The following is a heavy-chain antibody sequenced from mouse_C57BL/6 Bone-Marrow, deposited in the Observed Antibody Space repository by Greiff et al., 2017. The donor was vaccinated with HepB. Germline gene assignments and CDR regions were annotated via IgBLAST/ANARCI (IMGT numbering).Heavy chain of an antibody. CDR1: GYTFTSYG. CDR2: IYPRSGNT. J-gene: IGHJ4*01. D-gene: IGHD1-1*01. Sequence: QVQLKQSGAELARPGASVKLSCKASGYTFTSYGISWVKQRTGQGLEWIGEIYPRSGNTYYNEKFKGKVTLTVDKSSSTAYMQLSSLTSEDSAVYYCAIRGAMDYWGQGTTVTVSS. CDR3: AIRGAMDY. V-gene: IGHV1-81*01.